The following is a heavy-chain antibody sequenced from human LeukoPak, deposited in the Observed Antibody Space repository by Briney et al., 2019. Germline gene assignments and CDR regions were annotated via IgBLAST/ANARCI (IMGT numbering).Heavy chain of an antibody. Sequence: ASVKVSCKASGYTFTGYYMHWVRQAPGQGLEWMGWINPNSGGTNYAQTFQGRVTMTRDTSISTAYMELSRLRSDDTAVYYCARDLMTTVPTAVDYWGQGTLITVSS. D-gene: IGHD4-17*01. CDR3: ARDLMTTVPTAVDY. V-gene: IGHV1-2*02. J-gene: IGHJ4*02. CDR2: INPNSGGT. CDR1: GYTFTGYY.